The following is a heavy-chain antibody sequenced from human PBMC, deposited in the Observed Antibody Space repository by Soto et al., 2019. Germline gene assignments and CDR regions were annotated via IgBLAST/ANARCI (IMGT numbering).Heavy chain of an antibody. CDR1: GFTLSSYW. Sequence: EVQLEEYGGDLVQPGGSLRVSCSASGFTLSSYWMTWVRQAPGKGLEWVANINRDGSKQSYLDSVRGRFTISRDNVRQSLYLQMNSLRADDTALYYCARDVSPGTSSLYLDAFDIWGQGTMVTVSS. D-gene: IGHD6-13*01. J-gene: IGHJ3*02. CDR2: INRDGSKQ. V-gene: IGHV3-7*05. CDR3: ARDVSPGTSSLYLDAFDI.